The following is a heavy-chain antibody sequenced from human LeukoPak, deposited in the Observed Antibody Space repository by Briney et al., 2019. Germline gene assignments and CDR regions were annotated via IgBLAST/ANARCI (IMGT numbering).Heavy chain of an antibody. D-gene: IGHD3-22*01. Sequence: GGSLRLSCAASGFTFSSYGMHWVRQAPGKGLEWVAVISYDGSNKYYADSVKGRFTISRDNSKNTLYLQMNSLRAEDTAVYYCARAPVSSGYFYYYYYGMDVWGQGTTVTVSS. CDR1: GFTFSSYG. CDR3: ARAPVSSGYFYYYYYGMDV. V-gene: IGHV3-30*03. CDR2: ISYDGSNK. J-gene: IGHJ6*02.